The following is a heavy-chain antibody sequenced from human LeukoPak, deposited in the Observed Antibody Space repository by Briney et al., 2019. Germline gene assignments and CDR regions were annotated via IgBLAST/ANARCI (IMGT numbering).Heavy chain of an antibody. CDR2: ISYRSSDM. CDR3: GRAFPPLRTAAAGDY. CDR1: GFTLRDCH. D-gene: IGHD6-13*01. J-gene: IGHJ4*02. Sequence: GGSLRHSCTSSGFTLRDCHLNWFRQAPWKGLDWVSSISYRSSDMYYAESVKGRFTISRDNAENSLYLQMNSLRAEDTAVYYCGRAFPPLRTAAAGDYWGQGTLVTVSS. V-gene: IGHV3-21*01.